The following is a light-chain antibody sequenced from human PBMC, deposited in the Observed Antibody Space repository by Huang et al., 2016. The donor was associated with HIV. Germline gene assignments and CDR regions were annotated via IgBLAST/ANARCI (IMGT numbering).Light chain of an antibody. CDR2: WAS. J-gene: IGKJ1*01. V-gene: IGKV4-1*01. Sequence: DIVMTQSPDSLAVSLGERATINCKSSQSILYTSNNKNYLAWYQQKSGQPPKFLIYWASTRESGVPDRFSGSGSGTDFTLTIGSLQAEDVAVYYCQQYHSFPRTFGQGTKVEIK. CDR3: QQYHSFPRT. CDR1: QSILYTSNNKNY.